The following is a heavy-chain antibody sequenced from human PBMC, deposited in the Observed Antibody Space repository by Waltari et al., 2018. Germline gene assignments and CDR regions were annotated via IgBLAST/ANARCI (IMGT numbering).Heavy chain of an antibody. CDR2: ISSDGSTT. Sequence: EVQLVESGGGLVQPGGSLRLSCEASGFTFNTYFMHWMHWVRQVQGKGLVWVSRISSDGSTTDYADSVKGRFIVSRDNAKNTLYLQMSSLRVEDTAIYYCVRESCTSTGCYTFDSWGQGTLVTVSS. J-gene: IGHJ4*02. CDR3: VRESCTSTGCYTFDS. CDR1: GFTFNTYFMHW. V-gene: IGHV3-74*01. D-gene: IGHD2-2*01.